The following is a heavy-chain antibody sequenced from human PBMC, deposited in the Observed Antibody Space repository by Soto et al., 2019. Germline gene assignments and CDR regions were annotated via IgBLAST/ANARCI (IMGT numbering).Heavy chain of an antibody. CDR2: INHSGST. D-gene: IGHD6-13*01. CDR1: GGSFRGYY. V-gene: IGHV4-34*01. J-gene: IGHJ5*02. Sequence: PSETLSLTCAVYGGSFRGYYWSWIRQPPGKGLEWIGEINHSGSTNYNPSLKSRVTISVDTSKNQFSLKLSSVTAADTAVYYCARGLYSSSWYYWFDPWGQGTLVTVS. CDR3: ARGLYSSSWYYWFDP.